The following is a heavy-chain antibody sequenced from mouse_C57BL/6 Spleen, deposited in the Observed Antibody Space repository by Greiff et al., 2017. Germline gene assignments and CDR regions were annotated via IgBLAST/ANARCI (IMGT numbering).Heavy chain of an antibody. CDR2: IDPETGGT. CDR1: GYTFTDYE. Sequence: VKLMESGAELVRPGASVTLSCKASGYTFTDYEMHWVKQTPVHGLEWIGAIDPETGGTAYNQKFKGKAILTADKSSSTAYMELRSLTSEDSSVYYCTRPYYYAMDYWGQGTSVTVSS. CDR3: TRPYYYAMDY. J-gene: IGHJ4*01. V-gene: IGHV1-15*01.